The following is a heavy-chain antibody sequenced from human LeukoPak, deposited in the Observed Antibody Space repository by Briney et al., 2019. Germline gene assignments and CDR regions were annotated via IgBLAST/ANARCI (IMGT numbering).Heavy chain of an antibody. CDR3: ARDSYYDILTGYTREAFDI. J-gene: IGHJ3*02. CDR1: GFTFSSYS. CDR2: ISSSSSYI. V-gene: IGHV3-21*01. D-gene: IGHD3-9*01. Sequence: GGSLRLSCAASGFTFSSYSMNWVRQAPGEGLEWVSSISSSSSYIYYADSVKGRFTISRDNAKNSLYLQMNSLRAEDTAVYYCARDSYYDILTGYTREAFDIWGQGTMVTVSS.